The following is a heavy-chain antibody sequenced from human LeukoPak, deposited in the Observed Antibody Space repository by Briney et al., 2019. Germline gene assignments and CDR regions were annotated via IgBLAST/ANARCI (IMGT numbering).Heavy chain of an antibody. CDR3: ARRSGSDALDI. J-gene: IGHJ3*02. V-gene: IGHV5-51*01. CDR2: IYPGDSYT. Sequence: GESLKISCKGSGYSFTSYWIAWVRQMPGKDLEWMGIIYPGDSYTTYSPSLQGQVTISADKSISTAYLQWRSLKASDTAMYYCARRSGSDALDIWGQGTMVTVSS. D-gene: IGHD3-10*01. CDR1: GYSFTSYW.